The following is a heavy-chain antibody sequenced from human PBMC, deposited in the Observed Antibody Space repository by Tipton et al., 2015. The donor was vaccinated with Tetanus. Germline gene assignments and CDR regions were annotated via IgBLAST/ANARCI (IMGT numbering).Heavy chain of an antibody. CDR3: AREADCRGGSCFSGDFDN. CDR1: GFIFSSYG. V-gene: IGHV3-33*01. CDR2: SWYDGTDH. J-gene: IGHJ4*02. D-gene: IGHD2-15*01. Sequence: SLRLSCAASGFIFSSYGIHWVRQAPGKGLEWVAVSWYDGTDHYSADSGKGRFTLSRDNSKNPLYPEMNSLRAEETALYYCAREADCRGGSCFSGDFDNWGQGTQVTVSS.